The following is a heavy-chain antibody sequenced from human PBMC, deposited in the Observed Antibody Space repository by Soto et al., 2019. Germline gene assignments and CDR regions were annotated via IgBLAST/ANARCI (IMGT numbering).Heavy chain of an antibody. J-gene: IGHJ6*02. Sequence: RGESLKISCKGSGYSFTSYWIGWVRQMPGKGLEWMGIIYPGDSDTRYSPSFQGQVTISADKSISTAYLQWSSLKASDTAMYYCARHYCSSTSCYPVYYYYYGMDVWGQGTTVTVSS. V-gene: IGHV5-51*01. CDR3: ARHYCSSTSCYPVYYYYYGMDV. CDR2: IYPGDSDT. CDR1: GYSFTSYW. D-gene: IGHD2-2*01.